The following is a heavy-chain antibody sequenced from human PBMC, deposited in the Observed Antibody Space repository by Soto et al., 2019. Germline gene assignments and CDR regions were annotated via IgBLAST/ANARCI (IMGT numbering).Heavy chain of an antibody. CDR2: IIPYLGVI. CDR1: GGSFSKYS. Sequence: QVPLVQSGAEVKKPGSSVKVSCKASGGSFSKYSISWIRQAPGQGLEWMGRIIPYLGVITYAQKFKGRVTISADEFTVTGHMGLISLGSEDTATHFCASGSAADVDYWGQGAL. CDR3: ASGSAADVDY. V-gene: IGHV1-69*02. J-gene: IGHJ4*02. D-gene: IGHD3-10*01.